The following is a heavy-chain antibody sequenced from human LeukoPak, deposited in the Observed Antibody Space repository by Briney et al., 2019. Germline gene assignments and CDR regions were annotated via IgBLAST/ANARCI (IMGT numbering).Heavy chain of an antibody. CDR1: GFPYSSYA. J-gene: IGHJ4*02. CDR2: FSGSGGNT. Sequence: GGSLTHFCAASGFPYSSYAMSWLRQAPGKGLEWVSAFSGSGGNTYYVDSVKGRFTISRENSKNTLYLQLSRLRAEDTAVYYCTKVRPAGNDYWGQGTRVTVSS. CDR3: TKVRPAGNDY. D-gene: IGHD6-13*01. V-gene: IGHV3-23*01.